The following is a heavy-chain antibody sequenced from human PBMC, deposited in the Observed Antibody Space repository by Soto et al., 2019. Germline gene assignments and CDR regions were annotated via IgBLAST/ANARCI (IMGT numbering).Heavy chain of an antibody. Sequence: QVQLVESGGGVVQPGRSLRLSCAASGFTFSSYAMHWVRQAPGKGLEWVAVISYDGSNKYYADSVKGRFTISRDNSKNTLYLQMNSLRAEDTAVYYCARDVRFLEWLHYHYGLDVWGQGTTVTVSS. CDR1: GFTFSSYA. CDR3: ARDVRFLEWLHYHYGLDV. J-gene: IGHJ6*02. V-gene: IGHV3-30-3*01. D-gene: IGHD3-3*01. CDR2: ISYDGSNK.